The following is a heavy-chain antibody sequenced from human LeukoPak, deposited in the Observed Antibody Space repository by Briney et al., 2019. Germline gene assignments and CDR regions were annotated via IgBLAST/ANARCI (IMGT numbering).Heavy chain of an antibody. CDR2: ISSSGSTI. V-gene: IGHV3-48*03. D-gene: IGHD3-10*01. CDR3: ARDRGLWFGEGGAFDI. CDR1: GFTFSSYE. J-gene: IGHJ3*02. Sequence: GGSLRLSCAASGFTFSSYEMNWVRQAPGKGLEWVSYISSSGSTIYYADSVKGRFTISRDNAKNSLYLQMNSLRAEDTAVYYCARDRGLWFGEGGAFDIWGQGTMVTVSS.